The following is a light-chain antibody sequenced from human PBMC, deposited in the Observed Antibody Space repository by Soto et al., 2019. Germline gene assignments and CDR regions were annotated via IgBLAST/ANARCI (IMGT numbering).Light chain of an antibody. Sequence: QSVLTQPASVSGSPGQSITISCTGTSSDVGGYNYVSWYQQHPGKAPKLMIYEVSNRPSGVSNRFSGSKSGNTASLTISELQAEDEADYYCSSYTTSTTWVFGGGTKLTVL. CDR3: SSYTTSTTWV. V-gene: IGLV2-14*01. J-gene: IGLJ3*02. CDR2: EVS. CDR1: SSDVGGYNY.